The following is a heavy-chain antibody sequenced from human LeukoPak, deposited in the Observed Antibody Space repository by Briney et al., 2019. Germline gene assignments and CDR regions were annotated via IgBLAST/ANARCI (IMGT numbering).Heavy chain of an antibody. CDR3: TTDRYNWNDDGFDI. CDR2: IKSKTDGGTT. D-gene: IGHD1-1*01. CDR1: GFTFSNAW. V-gene: IGHV3-15*01. J-gene: IGHJ3*02. Sequence: PGGSLRLSCAASGFTFSNAWMSWVRQAPGKGLEWVGRIKSKTDGGTTDYAAPVQGRFTISRDDSKNTLSLQMNSLKTEDTAVYYCTTDRYNWNDDGFDIWGQGTMVTVSS.